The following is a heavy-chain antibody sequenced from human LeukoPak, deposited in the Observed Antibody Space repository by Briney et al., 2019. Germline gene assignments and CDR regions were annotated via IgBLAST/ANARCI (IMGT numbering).Heavy chain of an antibody. CDR2: IYYSGST. J-gene: IGHJ4*02. Sequence: SETLSLTCTVSGGSISSSSYYWGWIRQPPGKGLEWIGSIYYSGSTYYNPSLKSRVTISVDTSKNQFSLKLGSVTAADTAVYYCARDGPSDSSSWYRRFDYWGQGTLVTVSS. V-gene: IGHV4-39*07. CDR3: ARDGPSDSSSWYRRFDY. CDR1: GGSISSSSYY. D-gene: IGHD6-13*01.